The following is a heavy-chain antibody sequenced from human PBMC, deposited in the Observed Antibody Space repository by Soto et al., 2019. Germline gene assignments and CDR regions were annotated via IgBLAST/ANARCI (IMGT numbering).Heavy chain of an antibody. V-gene: IGHV1-69*01. D-gene: IGHD3-22*01. CDR3: ARESGANYYDSSGYYNLDY. J-gene: IGHJ4*02. CDR2: IIPIFGTA. CDR1: GGTFSSYA. Sequence: QVQLVQSGAEVKKPGSSVKVSCKASGGTFSSYAISWVRQAPGQGLEWMGGIIPIFGTANYAQKFQGRVTITADESTSTAYMELSSLRSEDTAVYYCARESGANYYDSSGYYNLDYWGQGTLVTVSS.